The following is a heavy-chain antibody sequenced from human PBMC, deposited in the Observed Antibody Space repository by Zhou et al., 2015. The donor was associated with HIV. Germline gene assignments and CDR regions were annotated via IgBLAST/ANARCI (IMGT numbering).Heavy chain of an antibody. CDR1: GFTFSTYG. V-gene: IGHV3-30*03. Sequence: QVQLVESGGGVVQPGRSLRLSCAASGFTFSTYGMHWVRQAPGKGLEWVSLISYDGSNKYYADSVKGRFTISRDNSKNTLYLQMNSLRAEDTALYYCAIFDDYSKGYYGMDVWGQGTTGHRLL. J-gene: IGHJ6*02. CDR2: ISYDGSNK. D-gene: IGHD4-11*01. CDR3: AIFDDYSKGYYGMDV.